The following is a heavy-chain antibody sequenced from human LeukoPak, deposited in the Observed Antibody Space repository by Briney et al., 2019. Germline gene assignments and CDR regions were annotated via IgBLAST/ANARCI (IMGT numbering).Heavy chain of an antibody. CDR1: GYTFTGYY. V-gene: IGHV1-2*02. CDR2: INPNSGGT. CDR3: AREPINVDTAMVTSKYYYYYYMDV. J-gene: IGHJ6*03. D-gene: IGHD5-18*01. Sequence: ASVKVSCKASGYTFTGYYMHWVRQAPGQGLEWMGWINPNSGGTNYAQKFQGRVTMTRDTSISTAHMELSRLRSDDTAVYYCAREPINVDTAMVTSKYYYYYYMDVWGKGTTVTISS.